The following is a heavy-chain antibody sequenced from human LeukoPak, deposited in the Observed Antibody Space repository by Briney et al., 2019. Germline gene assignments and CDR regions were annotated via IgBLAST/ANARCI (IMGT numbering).Heavy chain of an antibody. CDR2: IYYSGST. J-gene: IGHJ4*02. D-gene: IGHD3-22*01. Sequence: PSETLSLTCTVSGGSISSYYWSWIRQPPGKGLEWIGYIYYSGSTNYNPSLKSRVTISDTSKNQFSLKLSSVTAADTAVYYCARLYDSSGYSYFDYWGQGTLVTVSS. CDR1: GGSISSYY. V-gene: IGHV4-59*08. CDR3: ARLYDSSGYSYFDY.